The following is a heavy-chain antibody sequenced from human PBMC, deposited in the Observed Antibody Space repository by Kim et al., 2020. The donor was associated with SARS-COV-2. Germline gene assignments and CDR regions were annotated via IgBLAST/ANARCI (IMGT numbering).Heavy chain of an antibody. V-gene: IGHV1-69*13. Sequence: SVKVSCKASRNTFSTHAISWVRQAPGQGLEWMGGIIPIFRTTNYAQKFQGRVTITADESTSTAYMELSSLRSEDTAVYYCARGGVGIEVKPPSPTSYYGVDVWGQGTTVTVSS. CDR3: ARGGVGIEVKPPSPTSYYGVDV. D-gene: IGHD3-9*01. CDR2: IIPIFRTT. J-gene: IGHJ6*02. CDR1: RNTFSTHA.